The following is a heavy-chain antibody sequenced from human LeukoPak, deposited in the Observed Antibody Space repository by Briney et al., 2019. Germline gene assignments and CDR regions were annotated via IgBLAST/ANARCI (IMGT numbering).Heavy chain of an antibody. CDR1: GYSFTSYY. J-gene: IGHJ6*03. V-gene: IGHV1-2*02. CDR2: INTNSGGT. CDR3: ARDRGQQWLRNHYYYYYYMDV. D-gene: IGHD5-12*01. Sequence: AASVKISCKASGYSFTSYYMSWVRQAPGQGLEWMGWINTNSGGTNYAQKFQGRVTMTRDTSISTAYMELSRLRSDDTAVYYCARDRGQQWLRNHYYYYYYMDVWGKGTTVTVSS.